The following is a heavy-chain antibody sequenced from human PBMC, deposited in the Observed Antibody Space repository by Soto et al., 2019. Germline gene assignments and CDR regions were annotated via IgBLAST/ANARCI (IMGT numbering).Heavy chain of an antibody. CDR2: INPNSGGT. Sequence: ASVKVSCKASGGTFSSYAISWVRQAPGQGLEWMGWINPNSGGTNYAQKFQGRVTMTRDTSISTAYMELSRLRSDDTAVYYCARAKGSSSWYGWGYYYYGMDVWGQGTTVTVSS. CDR1: GGTFSSYA. V-gene: IGHV1-2*02. J-gene: IGHJ6*02. D-gene: IGHD6-13*01. CDR3: ARAKGSSSWYGWGYYYYGMDV.